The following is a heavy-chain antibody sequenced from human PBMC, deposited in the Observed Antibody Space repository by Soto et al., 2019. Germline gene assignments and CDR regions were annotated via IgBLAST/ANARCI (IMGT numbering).Heavy chain of an antibody. Sequence: PXETLSLSCTVSGGSMSSYYWSWIRQPAGKGLEWIGRSYTSGSTNYNPSLKSRVNMSVDTSKNQFSLKLSSVTAADTAVYYCARDFFLGRYRYGQLDAAFEIWRQGTMVTV. J-gene: IGHJ3*02. CDR1: GGSMSSYY. CDR3: ARDFFLGRYRYGQLDAAFEI. CDR2: SYTSGST. V-gene: IGHV4-4*07. D-gene: IGHD5-18*01.